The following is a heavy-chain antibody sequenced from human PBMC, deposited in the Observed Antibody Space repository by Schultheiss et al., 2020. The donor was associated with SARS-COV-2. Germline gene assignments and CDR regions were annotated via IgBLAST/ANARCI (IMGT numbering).Heavy chain of an antibody. CDR2: IYYSGST. Sequence: SETLSLTCTVSGGSISSGSYYWSWIRQPAGKGLEWIGYIYYSGSTYYNPSLKSRVTISVDTSKNQFSLKLSSVSAADTAVYYCSRSQWLRMDVWGQGTTVTVSS. J-gene: IGHJ6*02. D-gene: IGHD6-19*01. CDR1: GGSISSGSYY. V-gene: IGHV4-61*10. CDR3: SRSQWLRMDV.